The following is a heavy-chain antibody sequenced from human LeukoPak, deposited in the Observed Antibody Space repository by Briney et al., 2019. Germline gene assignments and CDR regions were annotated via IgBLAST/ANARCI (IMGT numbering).Heavy chain of an antibody. V-gene: IGHV1-3*01. CDR1: GYTFTSYA. J-gene: IGHJ5*02. CDR3: VRGPPRLNWFDP. Sequence: GASVKVSCKASGYTFTSYAMHWVRQAPGHRLEWMGWINAGNGNTKYSQKVQGRVTITRDTSASIVYMVLSCLRSEDTAMYFCVRGPPRLNWFDPWGQGTLVTVSS. D-gene: IGHD6-25*01. CDR2: INAGNGNT.